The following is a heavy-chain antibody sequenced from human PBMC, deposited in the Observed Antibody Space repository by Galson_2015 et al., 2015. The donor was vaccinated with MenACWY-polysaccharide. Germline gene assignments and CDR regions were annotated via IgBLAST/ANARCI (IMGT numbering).Heavy chain of an antibody. CDR1: GFSLSHARLG. D-gene: IGHD3-9*01. CDR2: IFSNDEK. V-gene: IGHV2-26*01. J-gene: IGHJ6*03. CDR3: ARVPIAIQGPYYYYYMDV. Sequence: PALVKPTQTLTLTCTVSGFSLSHARLGVSWIRQPPGKALEWLAHIFSNDEKSYSTSLKTKLTISPDTSKSQVVLTMTNLDPVDTATYYCARVPIAIQGPYYYYYMDVWGKGTTVTVSS.